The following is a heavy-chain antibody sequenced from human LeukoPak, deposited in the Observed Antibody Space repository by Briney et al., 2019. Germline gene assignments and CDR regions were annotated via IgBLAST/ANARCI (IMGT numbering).Heavy chain of an antibody. V-gene: IGHV3-15*01. Sequence: GGSLILSCAASGFTFSNAWMSWVRQAPGKGLEWVGRIKSKSDGGTTDYAAPVKGRFTISRDDSKNTLYLQMNSLKTEDTAVYYCTTDLIWAAAREYYFDYWGQGTLVTVSS. CDR1: GFTFSNAW. CDR3: TTDLIWAAAREYYFDY. D-gene: IGHD6-13*01. CDR2: IKSKSDGGTT. J-gene: IGHJ4*02.